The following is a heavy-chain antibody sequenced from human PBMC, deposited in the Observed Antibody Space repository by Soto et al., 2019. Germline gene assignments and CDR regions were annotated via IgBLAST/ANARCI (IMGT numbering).Heavy chain of an antibody. Sequence: SVKVSCKASGGTLSGYTISWVGQAPGQGLEWMGRIIPILGIANYAQKFQGRGTITADKSTSTAYMKLSSLSAEDTAVYYCAREPGYSYILDYWGQGAQVTVSS. CDR3: AREPGYSYILDY. V-gene: IGHV1-69*04. J-gene: IGHJ4*02. D-gene: IGHD5-18*01. CDR1: GGTLSGYT. CDR2: IIPILGIA.